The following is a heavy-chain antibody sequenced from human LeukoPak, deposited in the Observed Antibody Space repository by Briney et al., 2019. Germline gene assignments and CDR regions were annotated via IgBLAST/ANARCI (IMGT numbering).Heavy chain of an antibody. V-gene: IGHV4-34*01. CDR3: ARDSRQWLEAPLVSVFDY. D-gene: IGHD6-19*01. CDR1: GGSFSGYY. Sequence: PSETLSLTCAVYGGSFSGYYWSWIRQPPGKGLEWIGEINHSGSTNYNPSLKSRVTISVDTATNQFSLKLSSVTAADTAVYYCARDSRQWLEAPLVSVFDYWGQGTLVTVSS. CDR2: INHSGST. J-gene: IGHJ4*02.